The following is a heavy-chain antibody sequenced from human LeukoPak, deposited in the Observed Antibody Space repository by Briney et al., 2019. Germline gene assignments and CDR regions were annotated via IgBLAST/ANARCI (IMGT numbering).Heavy chain of an antibody. CDR1: GFTFSSYA. CDR3: AKGSAVIRPYYFDY. Sequence: PGGSLRLSCAASGFTFSSYAMSWVRQAPGKGLEWVSAISGSGTSTWYADSVKGRFTISRDNSNTTLYLQMNSLRADDTAEYYCAKGSAVIRPYYFDYWGQGTLVIVSS. CDR2: ISGSGTST. D-gene: IGHD6-13*01. J-gene: IGHJ4*02. V-gene: IGHV3-23*01.